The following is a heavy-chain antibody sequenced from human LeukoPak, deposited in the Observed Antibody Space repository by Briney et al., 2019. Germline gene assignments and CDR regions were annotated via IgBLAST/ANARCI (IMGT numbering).Heavy chain of an antibody. D-gene: IGHD6-13*01. Sequence: GGSLRLFCAASGFISSYWMTWVRQAPGKGLEWVANIKQDGSERCYVDSVKGRFTISRDNAKNSLYLQMDSLRAEDTAVYYCAILRTASDDYWGQGTLVTVSS. CDR2: IKQDGSER. J-gene: IGHJ4*02. V-gene: IGHV3-7*01. CDR3: AILRTASDDY. CDR1: GFISSYW.